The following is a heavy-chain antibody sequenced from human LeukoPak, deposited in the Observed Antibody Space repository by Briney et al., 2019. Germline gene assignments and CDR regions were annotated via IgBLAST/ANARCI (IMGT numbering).Heavy chain of an antibody. D-gene: IGHD3-3*01. J-gene: IGHJ4*02. CDR2: IYFSGST. CDR3: ARSYDTNFDY. V-gene: IGHV4-59*01. CDR1: GGSIRSYY. Sequence: PSETLSLTCTVSGGSIRSYYWSWIRQPPVKGLEWIGYIYFSGSTSYNPSLKSRVTISVDRSKNQFSLKLSSVAAADTAVYYCARSYDTNFDYWGQGTLVTVSS.